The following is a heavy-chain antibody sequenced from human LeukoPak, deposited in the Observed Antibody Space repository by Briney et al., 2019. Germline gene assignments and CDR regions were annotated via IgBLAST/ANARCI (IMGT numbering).Heavy chain of an antibody. J-gene: IGHJ6*02. Sequence: GGSLRLSCAASGFTFSSYSMNWVRQAPGKGLEWVSSISSSSSYIYYADSVKGRFTISRDNSKNTLFLQMNSLRAEDSAVYYCAKAGNAGRSLSPYGMDVWGQGTTVSVSS. CDR1: GFTFSSYS. CDR2: ISSSSSYI. V-gene: IGHV3-21*01. D-gene: IGHD3-3*01. CDR3: AKAGNAGRSLSPYGMDV.